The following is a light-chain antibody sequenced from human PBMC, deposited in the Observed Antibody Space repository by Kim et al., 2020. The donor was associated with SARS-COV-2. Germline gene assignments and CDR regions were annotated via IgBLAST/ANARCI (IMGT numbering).Light chain of an antibody. CDR1: SSNIGVNT. J-gene: IGLJ2*01. V-gene: IGLV1-44*01. Sequence: QSVLTQPPAASGTPGQRVTISCSGSSSNIGVNTVNWYQQLPGTAPKLLIYSDTQRPSGVPDRFSGSKSGTSASLAISGLQSEDEADYYCAAWADSRNPHVIFGGGTKLTVL. CDR3: AAWADSRNPHVI. CDR2: SDT.